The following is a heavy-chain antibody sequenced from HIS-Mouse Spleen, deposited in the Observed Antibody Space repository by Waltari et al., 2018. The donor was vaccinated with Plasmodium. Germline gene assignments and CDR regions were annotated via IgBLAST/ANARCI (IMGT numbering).Heavy chain of an antibody. V-gene: IGHV3-7*01. Sequence: EVQLVESGGGLVQPGGSLRLSCSASGFPFSRNWMSWVRQAPGKGLEWVANIKQDGSEKYYVDSVKGRFTISRDNAKNSLYLQMNSLRAEDTAVYYCARDRRGYWYFDLWGRGTLVTVSS. CDR1: GFPFSRNW. J-gene: IGHJ2*01. CDR3: ARDRRGYWYFDL. D-gene: IGHD5-12*01. CDR2: IKQDGSEK.